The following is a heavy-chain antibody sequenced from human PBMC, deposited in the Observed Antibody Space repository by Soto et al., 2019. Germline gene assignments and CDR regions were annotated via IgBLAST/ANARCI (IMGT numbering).Heavy chain of an antibody. Sequence: QVQLQESGPGLVKPSETLSLTCTVSGGSISSYYWSWIRQPPGKGLEWIGYIYYTGSTNYNPPLKSRGTISEDTSKTQFSTQLSSVTAADTAVYYWANFNWYFDLWGRGTLVTVSS. CDR2: IYYTGST. J-gene: IGHJ2*01. V-gene: IGHV4-59*01. CDR3: ANFNWYFDL. CDR1: GGSISSYY.